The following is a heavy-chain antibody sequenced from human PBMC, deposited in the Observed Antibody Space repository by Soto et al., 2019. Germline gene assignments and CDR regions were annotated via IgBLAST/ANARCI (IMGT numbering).Heavy chain of an antibody. J-gene: IGHJ6*02. Sequence: VQLVESGGGVVQPGTSLRHSCAASGFTFSSYAMHWVRQAPGKGLEWVAVISYDGSNKYYADSVKGRFTISRDNSKNTLYLQMNSLRAEDTAVYYCARDLGGSGNSPHHVGYYYYYYGMDVWGQGTTVTVSS. V-gene: IGHV3-30-3*01. CDR2: ISYDGSNK. CDR1: GFTFSSYA. CDR3: ARDLGGSGNSPHHVGYYYYYYGMDV. D-gene: IGHD3-10*01.